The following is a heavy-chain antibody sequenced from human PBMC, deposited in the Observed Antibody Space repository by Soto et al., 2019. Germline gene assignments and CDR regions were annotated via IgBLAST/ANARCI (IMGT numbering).Heavy chain of an antibody. D-gene: IGHD3-22*01. J-gene: IGHJ4*02. CDR3: ARGSGYYYWDDY. Sequence: GASVKVSCKTSGFTFSSSAVHCVRQARGHRLRWIGWIDVGSANANYAQKLQERVTISRDMSTSTAYMELSSLRSEDTAVYYCARGSGYYYWDDYCGQGTLVPS. CDR1: GFTFSSSA. CDR2: IDVGSANA. V-gene: IGHV1-58*01.